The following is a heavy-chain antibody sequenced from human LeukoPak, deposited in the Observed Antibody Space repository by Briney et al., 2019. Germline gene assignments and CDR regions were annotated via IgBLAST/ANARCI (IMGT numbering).Heavy chain of an antibody. CDR3: ARGSIAAAGQVDY. J-gene: IGHJ4*02. V-gene: IGHV5-51*01. CDR2: IYPGDSDT. D-gene: IGHD6-13*01. CDR1: GYSFTTYW. Sequence: GESLKISCKGSGYSFTTYWIGWGRQMPGKGLEWLVIIYPGDSDTRYSPSFQGQVTISADKSISTAYLQWSSLKDSDTDMYYCARGSIAAAGQVDYWGQGTLVTVSS.